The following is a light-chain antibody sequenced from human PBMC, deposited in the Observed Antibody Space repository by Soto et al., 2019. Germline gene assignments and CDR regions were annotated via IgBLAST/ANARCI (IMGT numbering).Light chain of an antibody. J-gene: IGKJ5*01. V-gene: IGKV2-28*01. CDR2: LAS. CDR3: MQALQVPVT. Sequence: DILMTQSPLSLPVTPGEPASISCRSNQSLLHSNAYNYSDWYLQKPGQSPQRLIYLASGRASGVPDRFSGSGSGTDFTLSISTVEAGDVGVYYCMQALQVPVTFGQGTRLEIK. CDR1: QSLLHSNAYNY.